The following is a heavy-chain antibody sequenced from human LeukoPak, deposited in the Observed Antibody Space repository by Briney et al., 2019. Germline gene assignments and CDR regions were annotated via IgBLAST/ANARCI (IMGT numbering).Heavy chain of an antibody. Sequence: GGSLRLSCAASGFSFSDYGMHWVRQAPGKGLEGVAFLRKDGYNTKYADSVKGRFTISRDTSNKMVYLQMNSLRTEDMAVYYCAKDRAGNSWNFDYLDQGTLVAVSS. CDR1: GFSFSDYG. CDR2: LRKDGYNT. D-gene: IGHD6-13*01. V-gene: IGHV3-30*02. CDR3: AKDRAGNSWNFDY. J-gene: IGHJ4*02.